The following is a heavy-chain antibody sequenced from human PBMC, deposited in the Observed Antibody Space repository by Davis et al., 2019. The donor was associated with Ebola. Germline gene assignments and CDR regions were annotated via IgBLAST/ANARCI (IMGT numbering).Heavy chain of an antibody. CDR2: IDWDDDK. V-gene: IGHV2-70*01. D-gene: IGHD6-19*01. J-gene: IGHJ6*02. CDR3: ARIPLAVSSIYYYYYGMDV. CDR1: GFSLSTSGMC. Sequence: SGPTLVTPTQTLTLTCTFSGFSLSTSGMCVSWIRQPPGKALEWLALIDWDDDKYYSTSLKTRLTISKDTSKNQVVLTMTNMDPVDTATYYCARIPLAVSSIYYYYYGMDVWGQGATVTVSS.